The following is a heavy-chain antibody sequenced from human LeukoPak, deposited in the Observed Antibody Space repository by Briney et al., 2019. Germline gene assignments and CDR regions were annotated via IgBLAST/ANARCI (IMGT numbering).Heavy chain of an antibody. V-gene: IGHV3-64*01. CDR3: ARERRFCTSTSCYCFFDY. CDR1: GFTFSDYA. D-gene: IGHD2-2*01. CDR2: ISHNGGST. Sequence: GGSLSLSCAASGFTFSDYAMHWGRQAPGKGLEYVSAISHNGGSTYYAHSVKGRFTISRDNSKNTLYLQLGSLRDEDMAVYYCARERRFCTSTSCYCFFDYWGQGTLVTVSS. J-gene: IGHJ4*02.